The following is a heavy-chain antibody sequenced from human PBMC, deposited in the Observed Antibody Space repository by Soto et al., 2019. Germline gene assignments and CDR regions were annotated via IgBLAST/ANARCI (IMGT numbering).Heavy chain of an antibody. CDR1: GYTFTSYG. Sequence: ASVKVSCKASGYTFTSYGVSWVRQAPGQGLEWMGWISAYNGNTNYAQNLQGRVTMTRDTSTNTAYMELSSLRSEDTAVYYCASSGSATVKYYFDYWGQGTLVTSPQ. V-gene: IGHV1-18*01. D-gene: IGHD4-4*01. CDR3: ASSGSATVKYYFDY. CDR2: ISAYNGNT. J-gene: IGHJ4*02.